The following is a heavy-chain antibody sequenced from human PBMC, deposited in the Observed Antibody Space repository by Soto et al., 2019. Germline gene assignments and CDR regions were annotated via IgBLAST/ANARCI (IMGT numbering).Heavy chain of an antibody. V-gene: IGHV4-39*01. CDR2: IYYSGST. J-gene: IGHJ4*02. Sequence: PSETQSLRCTVSGGSISSSNDYRGWIRQHPGKGLEWIGSIYYSGSTYYNPSLKTRVSISVDTSKNHFSLKLSSVTAADTAVYYCASQGNSGSYTNFDYWGQGTLVTVSS. CDR3: ASQGNSGSYTNFDY. D-gene: IGHD3-10*01. CDR1: GGSISSSNDY.